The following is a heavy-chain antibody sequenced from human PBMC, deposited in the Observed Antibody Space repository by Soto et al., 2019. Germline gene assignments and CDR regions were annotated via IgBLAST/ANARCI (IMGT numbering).Heavy chain of an antibody. CDR1: GYTFTGHY. CDR2: IGPESGAT. J-gene: IGHJ4*02. Sequence: ASVKVSCKASGYTFTGHYIHWVRQAPEQGPEWMGEIGPESGATRYAQKFQGRVTMTRDTSITTIYMELNNLSPDDTAVYYCGRGRSGQIVVFYWGQGTPVTVSS. D-gene: IGHD1-26*01. CDR3: GRGRSGQIVVFY. V-gene: IGHV1-2*02.